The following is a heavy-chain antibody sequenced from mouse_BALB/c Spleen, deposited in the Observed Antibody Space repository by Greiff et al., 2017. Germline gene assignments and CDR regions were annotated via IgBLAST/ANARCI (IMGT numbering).Heavy chain of an antibody. V-gene: IGHV3-2*02. CDR2: ISYSGST. J-gene: IGHJ4*01. Sequence: DVQLQESGPGLVKPSQSLSLTCTVTGYSITSDYAWNWIRQFPGNKLEWMGYISYSGSTSYNPSLKSRISITRDTSKNQFFLQLNSVTTEDTATYYCARTPYDYDGDYYAMDYWGQGTSVTVSS. D-gene: IGHD2-4*01. CDR3: ARTPYDYDGDYYAMDY. CDR1: GYSITSDYA.